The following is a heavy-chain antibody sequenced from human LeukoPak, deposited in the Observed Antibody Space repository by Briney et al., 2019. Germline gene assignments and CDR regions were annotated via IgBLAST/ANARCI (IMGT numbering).Heavy chain of an antibody. V-gene: IGHV4-59*01. D-gene: IGHD3-22*01. CDR1: GGSISSYY. CDR2: IYYSGST. Sequence: SETLSLTCAFYGGSISSYYWSWIRQPPGKGLEWIGYIYYSGSTNYNPSLKSRVTISVDTSKNQFSLKLSSVTAADTAVYYCARDFALDYYDSSGYPNWYFDLWGRGTLVTVSS. J-gene: IGHJ2*01. CDR3: ARDFALDYYDSSGYPNWYFDL.